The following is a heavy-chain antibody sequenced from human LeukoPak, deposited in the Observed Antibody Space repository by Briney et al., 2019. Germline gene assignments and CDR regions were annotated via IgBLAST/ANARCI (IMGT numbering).Heavy chain of an antibody. J-gene: IGHJ3*02. D-gene: IGHD3-3*01. CDR2: IKQDGSEK. CDR1: GFTFSTYW. V-gene: IGHV3-7*01. Sequence: GGSLRLSCAASGFTFSTYWMSWVRQAPGKGLEWVANIKQDGSEKYYVDSVKGRFTISRDNAKNSLYLQMNNLRVEDTAVYYCGRHGGAFDIWGQGTMVTASS. CDR3: GRHGGAFDI.